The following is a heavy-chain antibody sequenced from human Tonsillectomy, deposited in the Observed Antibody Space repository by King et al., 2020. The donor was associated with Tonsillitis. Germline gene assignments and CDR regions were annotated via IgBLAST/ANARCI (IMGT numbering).Heavy chain of an antibody. Sequence: VQLVESGGGLVKPGGSLRLSCATSGFSFSSYDINWFRQAPGKGLEWVSSIISRRWYIYYADSLKCLFTISRENAKNSLYLQMNSLRVEDTAVYYCAKDKGAGHYDTSRGAFDIWGQGTMVTVSS. CDR1: GFSFSSYD. CDR2: IISRRWYI. V-gene: IGHV3-21*01. CDR3: AKDKGAGHYDTSRGAFDI. D-gene: IGHD3-22*01. J-gene: IGHJ3*02.